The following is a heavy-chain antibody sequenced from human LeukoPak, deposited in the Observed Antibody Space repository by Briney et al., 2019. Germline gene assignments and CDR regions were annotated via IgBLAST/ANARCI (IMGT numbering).Heavy chain of an antibody. CDR2: IIPILGIA. V-gene: IGHV1-69*04. J-gene: IGHJ4*02. CDR1: GGTFSSYA. Sequence: SVKVSCKASGGTFSSYAISWVRQAPGQGLEWMGRIIPILGIANYAQKFQGRVTITADKSTSTAYMELSSLRSEDTAVYYCARGYDFWSGYYMDYWGQGTLVTVSS. D-gene: IGHD3-3*01. CDR3: ARGYDFWSGYYMDY.